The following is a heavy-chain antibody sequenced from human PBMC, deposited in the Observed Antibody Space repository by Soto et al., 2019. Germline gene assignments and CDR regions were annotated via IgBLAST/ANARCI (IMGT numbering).Heavy chain of an antibody. CDR3: ASLPATSDFDY. V-gene: IGHV4-4*02. D-gene: IGHD2-2*01. Sequence: QVQLQESGPGLVKPSGTLSLTCAVSGGSFSRSNWWGWVRQPPGKGLEWIGEIYHRGSTTYNPSLTSRVTISVDKSKNQFSLKLSSVTAADTAVYYCASLPATSDFDYWGQGTLVTVSS. CDR1: GGSFSRSNW. CDR2: IYHRGST. J-gene: IGHJ4*02.